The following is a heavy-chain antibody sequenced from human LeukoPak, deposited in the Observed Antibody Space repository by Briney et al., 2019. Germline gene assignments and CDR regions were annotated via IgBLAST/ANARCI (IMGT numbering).Heavy chain of an antibody. D-gene: IGHD3-16*01. J-gene: IGHJ4*02. CDR2: ISSSSSYI. CDR3: VCLGLGGLSLD. CDR1: GFTFSSYS. Sequence: PGGSLRLSCAASGFTFSSYSMNWVRQAPGKGLEWVSSISSSSSYIYYADSLKGRFTISRDNAKNTLYLQMNSLRVEDTAVYYCVCLGLGGLSLDWGQGTLVTVSS. V-gene: IGHV3-21*01.